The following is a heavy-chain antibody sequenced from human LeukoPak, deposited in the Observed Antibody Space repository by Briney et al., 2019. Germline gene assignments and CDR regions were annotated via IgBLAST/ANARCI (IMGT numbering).Heavy chain of an antibody. CDR2: IHYPEST. CDR1: GFYISNGFF. D-gene: IGHD3-10*01. CDR3: ARGRGRQVGSRWHPDTHHDY. V-gene: IGHV4-38-2*01. Sequence: SETLSLTCAVSGFYISNGFFWGWIRRPPGKGLEWIGTIHYPESTYYNPSLNSRLTISLDASKNHFSLKLSSVTAADTAQYYCARGRGRQVGSRWHPDTHHDYWGQGILVTVSS. J-gene: IGHJ4*02.